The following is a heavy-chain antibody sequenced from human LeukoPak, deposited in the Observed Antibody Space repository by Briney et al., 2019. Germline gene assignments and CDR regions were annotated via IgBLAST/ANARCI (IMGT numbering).Heavy chain of an antibody. V-gene: IGHV3-30*03. CDR1: GFTFRSYG. J-gene: IGHJ4*02. D-gene: IGHD2-15*01. Sequence: PGMSLRLSCAASGFTFRSYGMHWVRQAPGKGLEWVAVVADDGNHKVYADSAKGRFTIYRDNSKNTLYLQMDSPRAEDTAVYYCAREAAWGQWYFDYWGQGTLVTVSS. CDR3: AREAAWGQWYFDY. CDR2: VADDGNHK.